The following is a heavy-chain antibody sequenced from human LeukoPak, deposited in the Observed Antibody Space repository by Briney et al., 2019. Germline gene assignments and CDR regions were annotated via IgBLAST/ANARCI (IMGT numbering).Heavy chain of an antibody. D-gene: IGHD6-19*01. CDR2: IIPNSGAT. CDR3: AREAIAVAGTIDY. V-gene: IGHV1-2*06. CDR1: GYIFTAYH. Sequence: ASVKVSCKPSGYIFTAYHLHWVRQAPGQGLEWMGRIIPNSGATNYAQNFQGRVTMTRDTSISTAYMELSRLRSDDTAVYYCAREAIAVAGTIDYWSQGTLVTVSS. J-gene: IGHJ4*02.